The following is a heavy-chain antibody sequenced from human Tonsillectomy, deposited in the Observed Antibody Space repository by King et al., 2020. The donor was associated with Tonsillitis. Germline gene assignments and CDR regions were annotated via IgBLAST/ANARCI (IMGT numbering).Heavy chain of an antibody. CDR1: GFTFDDYA. D-gene: IGHD3-10*01. V-gene: IGHV3-9*01. Sequence: AASGFTFDDYAMHWVRQAPGKGLEWVSGISWNSCSIGYADSVKGRFIISRDNAKNSLYLQMYSLRAEDSALYYCAKALGDYYYYYAMDVWGQGTTVTVSS. CDR3: AKALGDYYYYYAMDV. CDR2: ISWNSCSI. J-gene: IGHJ6*02.